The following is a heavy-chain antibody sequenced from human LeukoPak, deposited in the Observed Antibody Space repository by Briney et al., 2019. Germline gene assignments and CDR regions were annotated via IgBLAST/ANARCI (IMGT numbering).Heavy chain of an antibody. J-gene: IGHJ4*02. CDR3: AGGAGTIDY. D-gene: IGHD6-13*01. Sequence: GGSLRLSCAASGFSFDSYGMSWVRQAPGKGLEWVSGIRNGADTTYTDSVKGRFTISRDNAKNSLYLQMNSLRAEDTAVYYCAGGAGTIDYWGQGTLVTVSS. CDR1: GFSFDSYG. V-gene: IGHV3-20*04. CDR2: IRNGADT.